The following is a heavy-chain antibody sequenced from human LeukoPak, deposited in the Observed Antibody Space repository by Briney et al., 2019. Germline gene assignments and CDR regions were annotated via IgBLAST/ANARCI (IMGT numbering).Heavy chain of an antibody. D-gene: IGHD5-18*01. CDR1: GYTLTSYY. V-gene: IGHV1-46*01. CDR3: ARVSLERQLWLPFDY. Sequence: ASVKVSCKASGYTLTSYYMHWVRQAPGQGLEWMGIINPSGGSTSYAQKFQGRVTMTRDTSTSTVYMELSSLRSDDTAVYYCARVSLERQLWLPFDYWGQGTLVTVSS. J-gene: IGHJ4*02. CDR2: INPSGGST.